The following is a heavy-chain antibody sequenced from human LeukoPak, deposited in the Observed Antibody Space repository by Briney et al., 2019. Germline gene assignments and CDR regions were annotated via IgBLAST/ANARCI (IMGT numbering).Heavy chain of an antibody. V-gene: IGHV3-23*01. CDR3: AHGSMYQLDY. CDR1: GFSFSSHG. Sequence: GGTLRLSCPASGFSFSSHGMSWVRQAPGKGLEWVSGIIGGAGGTYYADSVKGRFTISRDNAKNTLYLQMNSLRAEDTAVYYCAHGSMYQLDYWGQGTLVTVSS. D-gene: IGHD2-2*01. J-gene: IGHJ4*02. CDR2: IIGGAGGT.